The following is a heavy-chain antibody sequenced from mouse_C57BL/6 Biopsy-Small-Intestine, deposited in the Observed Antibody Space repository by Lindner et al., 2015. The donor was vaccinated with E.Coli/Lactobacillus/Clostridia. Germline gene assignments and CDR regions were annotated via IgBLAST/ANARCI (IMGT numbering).Heavy chain of an antibody. D-gene: IGHD4-1*01. J-gene: IGHJ2*01. V-gene: IGHV1-54*01. CDR3: ARSTGTRDY. CDR2: INPGSGGT. CDR1: GYAFTNYL. Sequence: VQLQESGAELVRPGTSVKVSCKASGYAFTNYLIEWVKQRPGQGLEWIGVINPGSGGTNYNEKFKGKATLTADKSSSTAYMQLSSLTSEDSAVYFCARSTGTRDYWGQGTTLTVSS.